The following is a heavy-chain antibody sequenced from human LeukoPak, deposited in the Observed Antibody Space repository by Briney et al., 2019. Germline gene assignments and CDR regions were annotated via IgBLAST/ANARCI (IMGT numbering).Heavy chain of an antibody. D-gene: IGHD3-10*01. J-gene: IGHJ4*02. Sequence: TGGSLRLSCAASGFTLSSYGMHWVRQAPGKGLEWVAVISYDGSNKYYADSVKGRFTISRDNSKNTLYLQMNSLRAEDTAVYYCAKDAWFGEITYYFDYWGQGTLVTVSS. V-gene: IGHV3-30*18. CDR3: AKDAWFGEITYYFDY. CDR1: GFTLSSYG. CDR2: ISYDGSNK.